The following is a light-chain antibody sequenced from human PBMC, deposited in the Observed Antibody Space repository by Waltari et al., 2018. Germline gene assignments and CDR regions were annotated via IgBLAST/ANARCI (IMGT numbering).Light chain of an antibody. J-gene: IGKJ1*01. V-gene: IGKV3-15*01. Sequence: EIVMTQSPVTLSVSPGERATLSCRASQSVSSNLAWYQQKPGQAPRLLIHGASTRATGIPARFSGSGSGTEFTLTINSLQSEDCAVYYCQQYNHWWTFGQGTKVEIK. CDR3: QQYNHWWT. CDR2: GAS. CDR1: QSVSSN.